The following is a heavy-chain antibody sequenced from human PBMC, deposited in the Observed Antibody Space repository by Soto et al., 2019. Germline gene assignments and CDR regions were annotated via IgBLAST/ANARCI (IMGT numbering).Heavy chain of an antibody. CDR1: GYSFSSYW. CDR3: AKRSYSYDPSAFYSWFDT. Sequence: GESRKISCKGSGYSFSSYWIGWVRQMPGKGLEWMGSIYPGNSETRYSPSFQGQVTISADKSISTAYLQWNSLKASDTAIYYCAKRSYSYDPSAFYSWFDTWGQGTLVTVSS. V-gene: IGHV5-51*01. J-gene: IGHJ5*02. CDR2: IYPGNSET. D-gene: IGHD3-22*01.